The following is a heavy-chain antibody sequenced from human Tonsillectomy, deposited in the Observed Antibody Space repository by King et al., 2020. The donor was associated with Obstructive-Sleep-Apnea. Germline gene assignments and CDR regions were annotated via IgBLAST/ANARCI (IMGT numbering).Heavy chain of an antibody. Sequence: VQLVESGGGLVKPGGSLRLSCAASGFTFANAWMNWVRPAPGKGLEWVGRIKSKTDGGTTDYAAPVKGRFTISIDDSKNTLYLQMNSLKTEDTALYYCTTDNNVSGSYLGAFDIWGQGTMVTVSS. D-gene: IGHD3-10*01. CDR1: GFTFANAW. J-gene: IGHJ3*02. CDR3: TTDNNVSGSYLGAFDI. CDR2: IKSKTDGGTT. V-gene: IGHV3-15*01.